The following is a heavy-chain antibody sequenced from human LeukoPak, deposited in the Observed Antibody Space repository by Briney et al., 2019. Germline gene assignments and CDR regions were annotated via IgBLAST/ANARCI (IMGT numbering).Heavy chain of an antibody. CDR2: ISGSGGST. V-gene: IGHV3-23*01. CDR1: GFTVSINS. CDR3: AKTPPSYYYYYYYMDV. J-gene: IGHJ6*03. Sequence: GGSLRLSCTVSGFTVSINSMSWVRQAPGKGLEWVSAISGSGGSTYYADSVKGRFTISRDNSKNTLYLQMNSLRAEDTAVYYCAKTPPSYYYYYYYMDVWGKGTTVTISS.